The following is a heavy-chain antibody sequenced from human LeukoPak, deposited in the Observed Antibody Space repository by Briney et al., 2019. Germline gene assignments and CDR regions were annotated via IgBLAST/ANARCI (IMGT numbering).Heavy chain of an antibody. V-gene: IGHV3-9*01. CDR3: AKASTRTTVTTSLDY. CDR1: GFTFDDYA. CDR2: ISWNSGSI. Sequence: GRSLRLSCAASGFTFDDYAMHWVRQAPGKGLEWVSGISWNSGSIGYADSVKGRFTISRDNAKNSLYLQMNSLRAEDTALYYCAKASTRTTVTTSLDYWSQGTLVTVSS. J-gene: IGHJ4*02. D-gene: IGHD4-17*01.